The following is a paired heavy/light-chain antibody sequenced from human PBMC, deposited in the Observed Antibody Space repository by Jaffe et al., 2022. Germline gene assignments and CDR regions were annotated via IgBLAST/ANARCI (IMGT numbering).Heavy chain of an antibody. D-gene: IGHD6-13*01. CDR2: FKSKAAGGTI. Sequence: EVQLVESGGALVKPGGSLRLSCAASGFPFINAWMTWVRQAPGKGLEWVGRFKSKAAGGTIEYGAPVKGRFIISRDDSQNTLFLQMNSLKTEDTAMYYCATSWGVAAGYNIWGQGTMVAVSS. CDR1: GFPFINAW. CDR3: ATSWGVAAGYNI. V-gene: IGHV3-15*02. J-gene: IGHJ3*02.
Light chain of an antibody. Sequence: EIVLTQSPGTLSLSPGERATLSCRASQSVSSNYLAWYQQKLGQAPRLLIYGASSRATGIPDRFSGGGSATDFTLTISRLEPEDFAVYYCQQYSNSPLTFGGGTKVEIK. CDR2: GAS. V-gene: IGKV3-20*01. J-gene: IGKJ4*01. CDR1: QSVSSNY. CDR3: QQYSNSPLT.